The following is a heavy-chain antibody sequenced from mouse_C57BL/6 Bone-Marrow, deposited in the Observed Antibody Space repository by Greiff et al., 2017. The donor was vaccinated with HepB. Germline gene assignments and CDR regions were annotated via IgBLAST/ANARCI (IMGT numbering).Heavy chain of an antibody. V-gene: IGHV1-64*01. CDR1: GYTFTSYW. Sequence: QVQLQQPGAELVKPGASVKLSCKASGYTFTSYWMHWVKQRPGQGLEWIGMIHPNSGSTNYNEKFKSKATLTVDKSSSTAYMQLSSLTSEDSSVYYCASSRYINGSSYAMDYWGQGTAITVSS. J-gene: IGHJ4*01. D-gene: IGHD1-1*01. CDR3: ASSRYINGSSYAMDY. CDR2: IHPNSGST.